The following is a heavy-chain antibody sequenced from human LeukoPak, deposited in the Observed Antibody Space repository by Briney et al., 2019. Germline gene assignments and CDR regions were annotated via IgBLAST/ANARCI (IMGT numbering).Heavy chain of an antibody. J-gene: IGHJ4*02. CDR2: IYPSDSDT. Sequence: GESLKVSCKGSGYSFTTYWIGWVRQMPGKGLEWMGIIYPSDSDTRYSPSFQGQVTISADKSISTAYLQWSGLKASDTAMYYCARRGDGKEFDYWGQGTLVTVSS. CDR1: GYSFTTYW. V-gene: IGHV5-51*01. CDR3: ARRGDGKEFDY. D-gene: IGHD5-24*01.